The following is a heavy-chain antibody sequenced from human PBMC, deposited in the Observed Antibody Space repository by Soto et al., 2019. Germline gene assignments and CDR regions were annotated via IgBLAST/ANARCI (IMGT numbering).Heavy chain of an antibody. CDR1: GGSFPSYS. J-gene: IGHJ6*03. Sequence: QVQLVQSGAELKKPGSSVKVSCEASGGSFPSYSFTWVRQAPGQGLEWMGRIIPIQGKANYALKFQDRVTITADRSTRTVYMELTSLRPEDTAVYFCAKSLLFVDHGYMDVWGKGTTVTVSS. CDR2: IIPIQGKA. CDR3: AKSLLFVDHGYMDV. D-gene: IGHD2-21*01. V-gene: IGHV1-69*02.